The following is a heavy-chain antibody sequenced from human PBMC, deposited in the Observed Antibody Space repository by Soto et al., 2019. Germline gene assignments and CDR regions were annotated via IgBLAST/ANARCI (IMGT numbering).Heavy chain of an antibody. V-gene: IGHV3-30-3*01. CDR1: GFTFSSYA. Sequence: QVQLVESGGGVVQPGRSLRLSCAASGFTFSSYAMHWVRQAPGKGLEWVAVISYDGSNKYYADSVKGRFTISRDNSKNTLYLQMYSLRAEDTAVYYCAREGIAVAGTSRYYYGMDVWGQGTTVTVSS. J-gene: IGHJ6*02. CDR2: ISYDGSNK. D-gene: IGHD6-19*01. CDR3: AREGIAVAGTSRYYYGMDV.